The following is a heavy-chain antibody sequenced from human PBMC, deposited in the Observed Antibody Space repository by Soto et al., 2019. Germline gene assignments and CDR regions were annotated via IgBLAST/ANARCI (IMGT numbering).Heavy chain of an antibody. Sequence: PSEPLSLTCAVYGGSFSGYYWSWVRQPPGKGLEWIAEINHSGRTNYNPSLKSRVTISVDTSKNYFSLKLSFVTAADTAVYYCARALPVSRYCISIDCPRSGMDVWGQGTTVTVS. V-gene: IGHV4-34*01. J-gene: IGHJ6*02. CDR3: ARALPVSRYCISIDCPRSGMDV. CDR1: GGSFSGYY. CDR2: INHSGRT. D-gene: IGHD2-2*01.